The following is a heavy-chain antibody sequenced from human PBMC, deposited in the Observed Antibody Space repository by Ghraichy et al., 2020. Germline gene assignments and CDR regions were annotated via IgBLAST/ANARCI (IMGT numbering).Heavy chain of an antibody. CDR3: ARRARTYFDS. CDR1: GGSISSNSYY. V-gene: IGHV4-39*01. Sequence: SQTLSLTCPVSGGSISSNSYYWDWIRQPPGKGLEWIGSIYYRGNTYYNPSLKSRVTISVDTSKTQFSLNLSSVTAADAAVYYCARRARTYFDSWGPGTLVTVSS. CDR2: IYYRGNT. J-gene: IGHJ4*02.